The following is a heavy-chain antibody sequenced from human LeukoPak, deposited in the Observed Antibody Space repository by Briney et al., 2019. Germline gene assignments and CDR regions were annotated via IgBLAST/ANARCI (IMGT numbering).Heavy chain of an antibody. CDR3: ARGGGCSSTSCYRILYYFDY. V-gene: IGHV1-69*01. CDR2: IIPIFGTA. J-gene: IGHJ4*02. Sequence: SVKVSCKASGGTFSSYAISWVRQAPGQGLEWMGGIIPIFGTANYAQKFQGRVTITADESTSTAYMELSSPRSEDTAVYYCARGGGCSSTSCYRILYYFDYWGQGTLVTVSS. D-gene: IGHD2-2*01. CDR1: GGTFSSYA.